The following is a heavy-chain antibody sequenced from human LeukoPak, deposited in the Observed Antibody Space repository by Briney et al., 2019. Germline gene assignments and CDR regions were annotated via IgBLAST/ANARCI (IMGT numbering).Heavy chain of an antibody. V-gene: IGHV4-59*01. CDR3: ARITPYKYSYGVIDY. CDR2: IYYSGST. Sequence: SETLSLTCTVSGGSISSYYWSWIRQPPGKGLEWIGYIYYSGSTNYNPSLKSRVTISVDTSKNQFSLKLSSVTAADTAVYYCARITPYKYSYGVIDYWGQGTLVTVSS. CDR1: GGSISSYY. D-gene: IGHD5-18*01. J-gene: IGHJ4*02.